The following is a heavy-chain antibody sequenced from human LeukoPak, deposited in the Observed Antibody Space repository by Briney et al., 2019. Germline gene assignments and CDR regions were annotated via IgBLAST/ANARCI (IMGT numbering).Heavy chain of an antibody. D-gene: IGHD3-9*01. Sequence: SETLSLTCTVSGGSISSYYWSWIRQPPGKGLEWIGYIYYSGSTNYNPSLKSRVTISVDTSKNQFSLKLSSVTAADTAVYYCARDRRYFDRGGYYYGMDVWGQGTTVTVSS. CDR3: ARDRRYFDRGGYYYGMDV. J-gene: IGHJ6*02. CDR1: GGSISSYY. V-gene: IGHV4-59*01. CDR2: IYYSGST.